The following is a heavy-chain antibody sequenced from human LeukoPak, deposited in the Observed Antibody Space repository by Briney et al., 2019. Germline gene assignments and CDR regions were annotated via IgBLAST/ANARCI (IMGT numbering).Heavy chain of an antibody. CDR3: ARFTVVVPAAISEAFDI. D-gene: IGHD2-2*01. CDR1: GGSFSGYY. CDR2: INHSGST. Sequence: SETLSLTCAVYGGSFSGYYWSWIRQPPGKGLEWIGEINHSGSTNYNPSLKSRVTISVDTSKNQFSLKLSSVTAADTAVYYCARFTVVVPAAISEAFDIWGQGTMVTVSS. J-gene: IGHJ3*02. V-gene: IGHV4-34*01.